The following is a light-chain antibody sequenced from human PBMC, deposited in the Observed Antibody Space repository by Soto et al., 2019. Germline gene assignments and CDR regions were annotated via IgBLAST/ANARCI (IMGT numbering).Light chain of an antibody. J-gene: IGKJ4*01. CDR2: AAS. Sequence: DNQLNLSPSFLYASVRDRVTITCRASQAISSYLDWYQQKPGKGPKLLIHAASTLQSGVPLRFSGSGSGTEFTLTISSLQPEDFATYDCLQRNSYPLSFGRGIKVDIK. V-gene: IGKV1-9*01. CDR1: QAISSY. CDR3: LQRNSYPLS.